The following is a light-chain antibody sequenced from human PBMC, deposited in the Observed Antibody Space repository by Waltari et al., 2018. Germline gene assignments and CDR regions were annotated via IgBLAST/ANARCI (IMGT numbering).Light chain of an antibody. CDR2: DAS. V-gene: IGKV3-20*01. CDR3: QKYVSLPAT. J-gene: IGKJ1*01. CDR1: QRVGRY. Sequence: EIVLTQSPATLSLSPGASATLSCRASQRVGRYLAGYQQNPGQAPRLLINDASIRATCSPDRCSSSGSGTDYSLTISRLEPDEFAGDYCQKYVSLPATFGQGTKVEIK.